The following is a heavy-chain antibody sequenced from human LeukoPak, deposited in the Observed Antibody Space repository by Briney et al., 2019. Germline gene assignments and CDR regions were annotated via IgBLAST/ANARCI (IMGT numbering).Heavy chain of an antibody. CDR1: GGSISSYY. CDR3: ARDRDYYFDY. Sequence: SETLSLTCTVSGGSISSYYWSWIRQPPGKGLEWIGYIYYSGSTNYNPPLKSRVTISVDTSKNQFSLKLSSVTAADTAVYYCARDRDYYFDYWGQGTLVTVSS. D-gene: IGHD3-10*01. CDR2: IYYSGST. J-gene: IGHJ4*02. V-gene: IGHV4-59*01.